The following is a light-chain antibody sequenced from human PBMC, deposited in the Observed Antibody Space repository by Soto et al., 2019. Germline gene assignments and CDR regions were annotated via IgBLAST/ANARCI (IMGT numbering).Light chain of an antibody. CDR3: SSFASSNTWV. V-gene: IGLV2-8*01. CDR1: SSDVGAYNY. Sequence: QSALTQPPSASGSPGQSVTISCTGTSSDVGAYNYVSWYQQHAGKARKLMIYEVTKRPSGVPDRFSGSKSANTASLTVSGLQAEDEADYYCSSFASSNTWVFGGGTKLTVL. J-gene: IGLJ3*02. CDR2: EVT.